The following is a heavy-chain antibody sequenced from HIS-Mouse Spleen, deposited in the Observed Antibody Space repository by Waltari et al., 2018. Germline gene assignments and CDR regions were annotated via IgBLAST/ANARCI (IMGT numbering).Heavy chain of an antibody. V-gene: IGHV4-39*07. CDR3: AREIPYSSSWYDWYFDL. CDR1: GGSISSSSYY. J-gene: IGHJ2*01. CDR2: IYYSGST. D-gene: IGHD6-13*01. Sequence: QLQLQESGSGLVTPSETLSLTCNVPGGSISSSSYYWGWIRQPPGKGLEWIGSIYYSGSTYYNPSLKSRVTISVDTSKNQFSLKLSSVTAADTAVYYCAREIPYSSSWYDWYFDLWGRGTLVTVSS.